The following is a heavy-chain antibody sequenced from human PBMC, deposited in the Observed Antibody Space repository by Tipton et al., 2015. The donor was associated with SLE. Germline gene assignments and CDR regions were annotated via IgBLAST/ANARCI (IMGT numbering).Heavy chain of an antibody. Sequence: TLSLTCTVSGASVSSSFHQWCWIRQPAGEGLEWIGHSSGSATYNPSLKSRVTISVDTSKNQFSLKMTSVTAADTAVYYCARDHSGSLDYWGQGMLVTVSS. CDR1: GASVSSSFHQ. CDR2: SSGSA. D-gene: IGHD2-21*01. CDR3: ARDHSGSLDY. V-gene: IGHV4-61*02. J-gene: IGHJ4*02.